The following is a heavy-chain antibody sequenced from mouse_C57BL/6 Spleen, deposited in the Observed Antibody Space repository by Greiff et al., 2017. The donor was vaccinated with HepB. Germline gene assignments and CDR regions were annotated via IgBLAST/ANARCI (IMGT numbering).Heavy chain of an antibody. Sequence: EVQLVESGPELVKPGDSVKISCKASGYSFTGYFMNWVMQSHGKSLEWIGRINPYNGDTFYNQKFKGKATLTVDKSSSTAHMELRSLTSEDSAVYYCARVDYDVDYAMDYWGQRTSVTVSS. D-gene: IGHD2-4*01. J-gene: IGHJ4*01. CDR3: ARVDYDVDYAMDY. CDR1: GYSFTGYF. V-gene: IGHV1-20*01. CDR2: INPYNGDT.